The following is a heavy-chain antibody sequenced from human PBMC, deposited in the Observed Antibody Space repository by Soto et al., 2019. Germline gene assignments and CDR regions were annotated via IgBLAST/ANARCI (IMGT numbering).Heavy chain of an antibody. V-gene: IGHV4-59*01. J-gene: IGHJ6*02. CDR1: GGSISSYY. D-gene: IGHD6-13*01. CDR2: IYYSGST. Sequence: SETLSLTCTVSGGSISSYYWSWIRQPPGKGLEWIGYIYYSGSTNYNPSLKSRVTISVDTSKNQFSLKLSSVTAADTAVYYCARSIAAAGTYYYYGMDVWGQGTTVTVSS. CDR3: ARSIAAAGTYYYYGMDV.